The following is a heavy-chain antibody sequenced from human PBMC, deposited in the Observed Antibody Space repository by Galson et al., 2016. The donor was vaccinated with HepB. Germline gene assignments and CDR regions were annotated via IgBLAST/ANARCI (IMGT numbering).Heavy chain of an antibody. CDR3: ARDMGGVYGGNSGAFDI. D-gene: IGHD4-23*01. CDR1: GFTFSDYY. J-gene: IGHJ3*02. V-gene: IGHV3-11*06. CDR2: ISSSTTYT. Sequence: SLRLSCAASGFTFSDYYMSWIRQAPRKGLEWVSYISSSTTYTNYADSVKGRFTISRGNAKNSLYLQMNSLRAEDTAVYYCARDMGGVYGGNSGAFDIWGQGTLVTVSS.